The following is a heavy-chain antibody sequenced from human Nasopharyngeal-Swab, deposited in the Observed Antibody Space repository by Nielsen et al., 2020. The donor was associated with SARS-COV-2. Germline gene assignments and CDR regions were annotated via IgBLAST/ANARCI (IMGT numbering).Heavy chain of an antibody. CDR3: TRRAMASRYYYYYGMDV. Sequence: GGSLRLSCAASGFTFSGSAMHWVRQASGKGLEWVGRIRSKANSYATAYAASVKGRFTISRDDSKNTAYLQMNSLKTEDTAVYYCTRRAMASRYYYYYGMDVWGQGTTVTVSS. V-gene: IGHV3-73*01. CDR2: IRSKANSYAT. CDR1: GFTFSGSA. J-gene: IGHJ6*02. D-gene: IGHD5-18*01.